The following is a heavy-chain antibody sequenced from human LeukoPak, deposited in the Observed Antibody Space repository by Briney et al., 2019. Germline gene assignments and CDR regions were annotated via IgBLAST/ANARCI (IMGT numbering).Heavy chain of an antibody. CDR3: TTRTPRAYYYYYYMDV. CDR2: IRSKANSYAT. V-gene: IGHV3-73*01. Sequence: GGSLRLSCAASGFTFSGSAMHWVRQASGKGLEWVGRIRSKANSYATAYAASVKGRFTISRDDSKNTAYLQMNSLKTEDTAVYYCTTRTPRAYYYYYYMDVWGKGTTVTVS. J-gene: IGHJ6*03. CDR1: GFTFSGSA.